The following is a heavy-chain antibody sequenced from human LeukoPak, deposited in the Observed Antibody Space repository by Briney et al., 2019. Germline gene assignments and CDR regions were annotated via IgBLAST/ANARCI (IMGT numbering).Heavy chain of an antibody. CDR1: GFTFSSYS. CDR3: AREVGAPDY. V-gene: IGHV3-48*04. Sequence: GSLRLSCAASGFTFSSYSMNWVRQAPGKGLEWVSYISSSSSTIYYADSVKGRFTISRDNAKNSLYLRMNSLRAEDTAVYYCAREVGAPDYWGQGTLVTVSS. J-gene: IGHJ4*02. D-gene: IGHD1-26*01. CDR2: ISSSSSTI.